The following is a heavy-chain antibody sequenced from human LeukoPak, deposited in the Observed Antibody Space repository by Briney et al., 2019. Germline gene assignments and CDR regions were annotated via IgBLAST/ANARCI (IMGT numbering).Heavy chain of an antibody. CDR2: MYFGGSS. J-gene: IGHJ4*02. D-gene: IGHD5-18*01. CDR3: TRASRGYSYGFAEY. CDR1: GGSISSYY. V-gene: IGHV4-59*01. Sequence: SETLSLTCTVSGGSISSYYRSWIRQPPGKGLEWIGYMYFGGSSNYNPSLKSRVTISVDTSKNQLSLNLNSVTAADTAVYYCTRASRGYSYGFAEYWGQGTLVTVS.